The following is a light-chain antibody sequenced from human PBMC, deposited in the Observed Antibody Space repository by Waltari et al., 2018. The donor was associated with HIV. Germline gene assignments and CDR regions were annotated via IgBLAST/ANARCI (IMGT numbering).Light chain of an antibody. V-gene: IGLV3-21*02. CDR3: HVWDSFSDHRV. Sequence: SYVLTQPPSASVAPGQTARISCEGDNTGSKSVHWYQQKPGQAPVLVVYYDTDRPSGIPERFSGSNSGNTATLIISGVEAGDEADYYCHVWDSFSDHRVFGGGTELTVL. J-gene: IGLJ2*01. CDR1: NTGSKS. CDR2: YDT.